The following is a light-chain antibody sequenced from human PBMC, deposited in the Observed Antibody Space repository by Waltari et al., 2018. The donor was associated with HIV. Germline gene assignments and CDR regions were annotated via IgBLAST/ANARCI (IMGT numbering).Light chain of an antibody. CDR1: TSNIGSNA. J-gene: IGLJ2*01. V-gene: IGLV1-44*01. Sequence: QSVLTQPPSTSGTPGQRVTISCSGSTSNIGSNAVNWYQQLTGPAPKLVIYTNNQRMPGVPDRFTGSKSGTSASLAISGLQSEDEAHYYCAVWDDSLNGNVIFGGGTKLTVL. CDR2: TNN. CDR3: AVWDDSLNGNVI.